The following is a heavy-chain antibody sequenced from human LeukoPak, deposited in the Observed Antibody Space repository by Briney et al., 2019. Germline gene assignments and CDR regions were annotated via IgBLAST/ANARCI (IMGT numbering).Heavy chain of an antibody. D-gene: IGHD3-10*01. Sequence: SETLSLTCTVSGCSISSSSYYWGWIRPPPGKGLGWSGSIYYSGSTYYNPSLKSRVTISVDTSKNQFSLKLSSVTAADTAVYYCARRWRITMVRGASYMDVWGKGTTVTISS. CDR2: IYYSGST. CDR1: GCSISSSSYY. CDR3: ARRWRITMVRGASYMDV. V-gene: IGHV4-39*01. J-gene: IGHJ6*03.